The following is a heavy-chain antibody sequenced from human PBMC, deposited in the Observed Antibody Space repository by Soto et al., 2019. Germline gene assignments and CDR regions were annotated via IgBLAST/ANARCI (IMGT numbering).Heavy chain of an antibody. CDR1: GGTISSYA. J-gene: IGHJ6*02. Sequence: VQLVQSGAEVKKPGSSVKVSCKASGGTISSYAISWVRQAPGQGLEWMGGFNPIFETANYAQKFQGRVTITADESTNTAYMELSSLRSEDTAVYYCTRGITLIRGVIPPGYYYGMDVWGQGTTVAVSS. CDR3: TRGITLIRGVIPPGYYYGMDV. D-gene: IGHD3-10*01. CDR2: FNPIFETA. V-gene: IGHV1-69*01.